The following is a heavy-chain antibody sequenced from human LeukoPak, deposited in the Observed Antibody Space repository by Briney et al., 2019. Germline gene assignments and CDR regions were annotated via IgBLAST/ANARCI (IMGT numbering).Heavy chain of an antibody. V-gene: IGHV3-21*01. CDR3: ARDRPNYYDSSGRDY. D-gene: IGHD3-22*01. CDR2: ISRTSESI. Sequence: PGGSLRLSCAASGFTFNTYSMSWVRQAPGKGLEWVAIISRTSESIFYADSLKGRFTISRDNAKNSLYLQMNGLRAEDTAAYYCARDRPNYYDSSGRDYWGQGTLVTVSS. J-gene: IGHJ4*02. CDR1: GFTFNTYS.